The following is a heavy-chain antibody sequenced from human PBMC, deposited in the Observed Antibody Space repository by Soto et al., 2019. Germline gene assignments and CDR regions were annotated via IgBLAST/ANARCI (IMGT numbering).Heavy chain of an antibody. J-gene: IGHJ5*02. CDR2: IDPSDSYT. CDR1: GYSFTSYW. Sequence: GESLKISCKGSGYSFTSYWISWVRQMPGKGLEWMGRIDPSDSYTNYSPSFQGHVTISADKSISTAYLQWSSLKASDTAMYYCARRVAAAAGSNWFDPWGQGTLVTVSS. V-gene: IGHV5-10-1*01. D-gene: IGHD6-13*01. CDR3: ARRVAAAAGSNWFDP.